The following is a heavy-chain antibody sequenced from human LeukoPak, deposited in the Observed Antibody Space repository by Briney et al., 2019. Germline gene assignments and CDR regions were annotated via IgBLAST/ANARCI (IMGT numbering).Heavy chain of an antibody. V-gene: IGHV7-4-1*02. J-gene: IGHJ4*02. CDR1: GYTFTSYA. CDR3: ARGPTYYYDSSGYYSGDY. CDR2: INTNTGNP. Sequence: ASVKVPYKASGYTFTSYAMNWVRQAPGQGLEWMGWINTNTGNPTYAQGFTGRFVFSLDTSVSTAYLQISSLKAEDTAVYYCARGPTYYYDSSGYYSGDYWGQGTLVTVSS. D-gene: IGHD3-22*01.